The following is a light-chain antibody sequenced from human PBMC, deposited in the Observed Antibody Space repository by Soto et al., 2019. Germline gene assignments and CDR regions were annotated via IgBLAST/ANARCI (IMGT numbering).Light chain of an antibody. V-gene: IGKV3-15*01. J-gene: IGKJ5*01. CDR3: QQYKNWPL. Sequence: EIVLTQSPGTLSLSAGERATLSCRASQYVSSSSLAWYQQKPGQAPRLLLYGASTRATGIPVRFSGSGFGTEFTLTISSLQSEDFAVYYCQQYKNWPLFGQGTRLEIK. CDR1: QYVSSSS. CDR2: GAS.